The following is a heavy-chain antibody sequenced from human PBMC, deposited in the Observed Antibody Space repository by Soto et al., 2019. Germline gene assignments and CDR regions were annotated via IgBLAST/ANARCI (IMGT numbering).Heavy chain of an antibody. V-gene: IGHV3-74*01. D-gene: IGHD3-9*01. J-gene: IGHJ3*01. CDR2: INTDGSST. Sequence: GGSPRLSCADSGFSFSSYWMHWVRQGPGKGLVWVSRINTDGSSTNYADSVKGRFTISRDNAKNTVYLQMNSLRAEDTAVYYCARSPGGYYIDWGQGTMVTVSS. CDR1: GFSFSSYW. CDR3: ARSPGGYYID.